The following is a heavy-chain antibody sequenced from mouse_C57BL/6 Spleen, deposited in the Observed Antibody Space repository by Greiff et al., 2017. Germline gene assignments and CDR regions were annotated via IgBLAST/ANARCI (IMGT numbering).Heavy chain of an antibody. CDR1: GYAFTNYL. V-gene: IGHV1-54*01. D-gene: IGHD2-4*01. Sequence: QVQLQQSGAELVRPGTSVKVSCKASGYAFTNYLIEWVKQRPGQGLEWIGVINPGSGGTNYNEKFKGKATLTADKSSSTAYMQLSSLTSEDSAVYFCARLNYGYFDYWGQGTTLTVSS. CDR2: INPGSGGT. J-gene: IGHJ2*01. CDR3: ARLNYGYFDY.